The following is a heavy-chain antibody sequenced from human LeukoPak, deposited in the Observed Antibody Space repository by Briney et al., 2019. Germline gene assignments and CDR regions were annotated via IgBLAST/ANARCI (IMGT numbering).Heavy chain of an antibody. D-gene: IGHD5-18*01. Sequence: GGSPRLSCAASGFTFSSYGMHWVRQAPGKGLEWVAVIWYDGSNKYYADSVKGRFTISRDNSKNTLYLQMNSLRAEDTAVYYCAKSLGYSYALDAFDIWGQGTMVTVSS. CDR2: IWYDGSNK. CDR3: AKSLGYSYALDAFDI. V-gene: IGHV3-33*06. CDR1: GFTFSSYG. J-gene: IGHJ3*02.